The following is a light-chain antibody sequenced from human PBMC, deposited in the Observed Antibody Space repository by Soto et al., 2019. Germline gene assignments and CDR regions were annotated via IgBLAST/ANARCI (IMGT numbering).Light chain of an antibody. Sequence: EIVLTQSPGILSLSPWERATLSCRASLSVTSNYLAWYQQKPGQAPRLLIYGASSRATGIPDRFSGSGSGTDFTLTISRLEPGDFAVYYCQHFGGTTFTFGQGTRLEI. CDR1: LSVTSNY. CDR2: GAS. CDR3: QHFGGTTFT. J-gene: IGKJ5*01. V-gene: IGKV3-20*01.